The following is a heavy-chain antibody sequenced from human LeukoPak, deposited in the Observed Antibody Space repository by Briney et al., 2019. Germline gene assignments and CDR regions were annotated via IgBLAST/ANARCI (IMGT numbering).Heavy chain of an antibody. V-gene: IGHV3-23*01. J-gene: IGHJ4*02. Sequence: GASLRLSCAASGFTFISYAMSWVRQAPGKGLEWVSAISGSGGSTYYADSVKGRFTISRDNSKNTLYLQMNSLRAEDTAVYYCAKTCSSTSCYFDWGQGTLVTVSS. D-gene: IGHD2-2*01. CDR2: ISGSGGST. CDR3: AKTCSSTSCYFD. CDR1: GFTFISYA.